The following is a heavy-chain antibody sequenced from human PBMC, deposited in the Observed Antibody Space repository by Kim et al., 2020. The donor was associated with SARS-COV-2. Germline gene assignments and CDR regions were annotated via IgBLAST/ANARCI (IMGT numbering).Heavy chain of an antibody. V-gene: IGHV3-30*04. Sequence: GGSLRLSCAASGFTFSSYAMHWVRQAPGKGLEWVAVISYDGSNKYYVDSVKGRFTISRDNSKNTLYLQMNSLRDEDTAVYYCAREGLRSLDYWGQGTLVTVSS. CDR3: AREGLRSLDY. CDR1: GFTFSSYA. J-gene: IGHJ4*02. D-gene: IGHD5-12*01. CDR2: ISYDGSNK.